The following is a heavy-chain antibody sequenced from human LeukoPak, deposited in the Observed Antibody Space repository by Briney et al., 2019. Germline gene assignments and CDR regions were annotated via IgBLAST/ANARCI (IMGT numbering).Heavy chain of an antibody. CDR1: GVSISSGDNY. Sequence: PSETLSLTCSVSGVSISSGDNYWSWIRQPPGKGLEWIGYVYYSGSTSYNPSLKSRVTISVDTSKNQFSLILSSVTAADTAIYYCARDWPGSYYYYGMDVWGQGTTVTVSS. CDR2: VYYSGST. J-gene: IGHJ6*02. D-gene: IGHD2-15*01. V-gene: IGHV4-30-4*01. CDR3: ARDWPGSYYYYGMDV.